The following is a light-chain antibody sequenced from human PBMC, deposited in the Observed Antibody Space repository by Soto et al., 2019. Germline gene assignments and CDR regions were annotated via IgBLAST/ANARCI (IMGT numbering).Light chain of an antibody. CDR2: GDT. Sequence: SYVLTQSPSVSVAPGQTARITCEGSLIGTKSVHWYQQRPGQAPFLVVYGDTDRPSGISERFSGSKSGNTATLTIRRVEAGDEADFYCQLWDATTNHYVFGNGTKLPVL. J-gene: IGLJ1*01. CDR1: LIGTKS. CDR3: QLWDATTNHYV. V-gene: IGLV3-21*02.